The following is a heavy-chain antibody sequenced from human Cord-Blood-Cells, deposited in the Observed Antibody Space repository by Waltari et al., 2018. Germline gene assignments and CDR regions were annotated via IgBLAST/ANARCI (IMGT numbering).Heavy chain of an antibody. CDR3: ARHVLWYGSGSYYFDY. CDR1: GGSISSSSYY. Sequence: QLQLQESGPGLVKPSETLSLTCTVSGGSISSSSYYWGWIRQPPGKGLEWIGSIYYSGITYYIPSLKSRVTISVDTSKNQFSLKLSSVTAADTAVYYCARHVLWYGSGSYYFDYWGQGTLVTVSS. CDR2: IYYSGIT. D-gene: IGHD3-10*01. V-gene: IGHV4-39*01. J-gene: IGHJ4*02.